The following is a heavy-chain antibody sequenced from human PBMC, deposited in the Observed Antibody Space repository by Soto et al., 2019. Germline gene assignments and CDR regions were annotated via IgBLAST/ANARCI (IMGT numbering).Heavy chain of an antibody. CDR2: ISGSGGST. J-gene: IGHJ4*02. V-gene: IGHV3-23*01. Sequence: EVQLLESGGGLVQPGGSLRLSCAASGFTFSSYAMSWVRQAPGTGLEWVSAISGSGGSTYYADSVKGRFTLSRDNSKNMLYLQMNSLRAEDTAVYYCASHGSKGQYHRIMITFGVVIVKPYYFDYWGQGTLVTVSS. CDR3: ASHGSKGQYHRIMITFGVVIVKPYYFDY. D-gene: IGHD3-16*02. CDR1: GFTFSSYA.